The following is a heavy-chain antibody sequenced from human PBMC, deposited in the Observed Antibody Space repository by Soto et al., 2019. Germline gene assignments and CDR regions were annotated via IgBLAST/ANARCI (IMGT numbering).Heavy chain of an antibody. V-gene: IGHV4-59*08. CDR3: ARRYGSFFDY. CDR2: IYYSGST. Sequence: SETLSLTCTVSGGSISSYYWSWIRQPPGKGLEWIGYIYYSGSTNYNPSLKSRVTISVDTSKNQFSLKLSSVTAADTAVYYCARRYGSFFDYCGQGSLVTVSS. D-gene: IGHD5-18*01. J-gene: IGHJ4*02. CDR1: GGSISSYY.